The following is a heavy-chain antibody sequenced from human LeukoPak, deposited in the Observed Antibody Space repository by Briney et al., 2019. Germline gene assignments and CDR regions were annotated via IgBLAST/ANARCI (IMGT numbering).Heavy chain of an antibody. CDR1: GYTFTGYY. CDR2: INPNSGGT. CDR3: ARILYDSSGYHGYYYGMDV. D-gene: IGHD3-22*01. Sequence: ASVKVSCKASGYTFTGYYMHWLRQAPGQGLEWMGWINPNSGGTNYAQKFQGRVTMTRDTSISTAYMELSRLSSDDTAVYYCARILYDSSGYHGYYYGMDVWGQGTTVTVSS. V-gene: IGHV1-2*02. J-gene: IGHJ6*02.